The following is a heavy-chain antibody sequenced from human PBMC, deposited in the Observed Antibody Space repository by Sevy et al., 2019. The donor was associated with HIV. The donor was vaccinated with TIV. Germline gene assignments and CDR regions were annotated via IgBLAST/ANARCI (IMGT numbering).Heavy chain of an antibody. Sequence: GGSLRLSCAASGFTFSIYAMSWVRQAPGKGLEWVSSISRSGGSTHYADSVKGRLTISRDNSKSTLFLQMNSLRAEDTAAYYCAKVDVVVPVADYGLDVWGQGTTVTVSS. V-gene: IGHV3-23*01. CDR2: ISRSGGST. CDR3: AKVDVVVPVADYGLDV. D-gene: IGHD2-2*01. CDR1: GFTFSIYA. J-gene: IGHJ6*02.